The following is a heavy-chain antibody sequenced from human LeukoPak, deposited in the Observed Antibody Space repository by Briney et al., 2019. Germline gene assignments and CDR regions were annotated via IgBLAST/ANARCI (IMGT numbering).Heavy chain of an antibody. CDR1: GFTFSSYS. CDR2: ISSSSSYI. Sequence: GGALRLSCAACGFTFSSYSMQGVRQAPGKGLDGVSSISSSSSYIYYADSVKGRFTISRDNAKNSLYLQMNSLRAEDTAVYYCARDGNYYDSSGYDYWGQGTLVTVSS. J-gene: IGHJ4*02. CDR3: ARDGNYYDSSGYDY. V-gene: IGHV3-21*01. D-gene: IGHD3-22*01.